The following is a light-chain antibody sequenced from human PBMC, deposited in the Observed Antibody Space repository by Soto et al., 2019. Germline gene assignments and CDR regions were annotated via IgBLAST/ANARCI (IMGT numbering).Light chain of an antibody. V-gene: IGLV2-8*01. Sequence: QSSLTHPPTPSAAPGYSFTISCTVTSIDVGAYQFVSWYQQNPGKAPKIIIYDVTKRPTGVPDRFSGSKSGNTASLTVSGLQAEDEADYYCSSYAGNSNYVFGSGTKVTVL. J-gene: IGLJ6*01. CDR2: DVT. CDR1: SIDVGAYQF. CDR3: SSYAGNSNYV.